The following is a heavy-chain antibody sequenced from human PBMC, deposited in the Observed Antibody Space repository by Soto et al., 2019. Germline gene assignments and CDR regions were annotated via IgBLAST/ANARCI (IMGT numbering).Heavy chain of an antibody. CDR1: GGTFSSYA. Sequence: SVKVSCKASGGTFSSYAISWVRQAPGQGLEWMGGIIPIFGTANYAQKFQGRVTITADESTSTAYMELSSLRSEDTAVYYCARVWGVAVAGTTYYYYGMDVWGQGTTVTVPS. CDR2: IIPIFGTA. J-gene: IGHJ6*02. V-gene: IGHV1-69*13. D-gene: IGHD6-19*01. CDR3: ARVWGVAVAGTTYYYYGMDV.